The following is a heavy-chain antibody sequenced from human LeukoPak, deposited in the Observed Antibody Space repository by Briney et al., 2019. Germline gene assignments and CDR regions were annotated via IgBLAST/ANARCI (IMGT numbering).Heavy chain of an antibody. V-gene: IGHV4-38-2*01. J-gene: IGHJ4*02. CDR1: GYSISSGYY. Sequence: SETLSLTCAVSGYSISSGYYWGWIRQPPGKGLEWIGRIYHSGSTYYNPSLKSRVTISVDTSKNQFSLKLSSVTAADTAVYYCARLRGYFDYWGQGTLVTVSS. CDR2: IYHSGST. D-gene: IGHD1-26*01. CDR3: ARLRGYFDY.